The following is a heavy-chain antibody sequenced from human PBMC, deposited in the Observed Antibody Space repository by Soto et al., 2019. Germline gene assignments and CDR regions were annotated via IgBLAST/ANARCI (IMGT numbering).Heavy chain of an antibody. J-gene: IGHJ4*02. CDR1: GYSFKDHY. Sequence: QVQLVQSGAEVKQPGTSVKVSCQASGYSFKDHYMHWVRQAPGRGIEWVGIINPSGEHTNYAQQFRGRVAMTRDTSTSTAYMELRSLRSEDTAVYFCARISCKGGSCYFDFDHWGQGTLVTVSS. V-gene: IGHV1-46*02. CDR2: INPSGEHT. CDR3: ARISCKGGSCYFDFDH. D-gene: IGHD2-15*01.